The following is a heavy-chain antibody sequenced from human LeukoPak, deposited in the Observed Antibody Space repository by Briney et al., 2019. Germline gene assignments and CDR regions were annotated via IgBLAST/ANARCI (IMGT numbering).Heavy chain of an antibody. CDR2: INPNSGGT. V-gene: IGHV1-2*02. CDR3: ARFGGWGDYYMDV. Sequence: GASVKVSCMASGYTFTGYYMHWVRQAPGQGLEWMGWINPNSGGTNYAQKFRGRVTMTRDTSISTAYMELSRLRSDDTAVYYCARFGGWGDYYMDVWGKGTTVTVSS. D-gene: IGHD3-10*01. J-gene: IGHJ6*03. CDR1: GYTFTGYY.